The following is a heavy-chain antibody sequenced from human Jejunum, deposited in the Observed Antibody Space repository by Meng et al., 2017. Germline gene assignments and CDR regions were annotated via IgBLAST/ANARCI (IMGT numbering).Heavy chain of an antibody. CDR1: GGSISSGSYY. CDR3: ARARDGFNDGYLDS. V-gene: IGHV4-61*02. Sequence: SETLSLTCTVSGGSISSGSYYWSWIRQPAEKGLEWIGRIHTSGSANYNPSLNSRVTISVDTSKNQFSLKLSSVTAADTALYYCARARDGFNDGYLDSWGQGSLVTVSS. CDR2: IHTSGSA. J-gene: IGHJ4*02. D-gene: IGHD5-24*01.